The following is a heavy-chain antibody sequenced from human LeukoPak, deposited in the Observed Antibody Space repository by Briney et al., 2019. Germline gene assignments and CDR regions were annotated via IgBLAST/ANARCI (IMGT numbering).Heavy chain of an antibody. D-gene: IGHD5-12*01. CDR2: IYPGDSET. CDR3: ARFTSDIVAIIMDY. V-gene: IGHV5-51*01. Sequence: GESLKISCRGSGYTFASYWIGWVRQMPGKGLEWMGSIYPGDSETRYSPSFQGRVTISADKSISTAYVQWSSLKASDTAMYYCARFTSDIVAIIMDYWGQGTLVTVSS. J-gene: IGHJ4*02. CDR1: GYTFASYW.